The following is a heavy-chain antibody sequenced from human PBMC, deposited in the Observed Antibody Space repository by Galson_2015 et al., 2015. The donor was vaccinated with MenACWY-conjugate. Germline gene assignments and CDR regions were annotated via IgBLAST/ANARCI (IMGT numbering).Heavy chain of an antibody. CDR1: DDSVNSGSYY. Sequence: LSLTCTVSDDSVNSGSYYWNWIRQPPGKVLEWIGYVYYNGNTNYNPSVESRVTISVDTSKNQFSLRLSSVTAADTAVCYCARAAWNYMFFDSWGQGSLVTVSS. D-gene: IGHD1-7*01. CDR3: ARAAWNYMFFDS. V-gene: IGHV4-61*01. J-gene: IGHJ4*02. CDR2: VYYNGNT.